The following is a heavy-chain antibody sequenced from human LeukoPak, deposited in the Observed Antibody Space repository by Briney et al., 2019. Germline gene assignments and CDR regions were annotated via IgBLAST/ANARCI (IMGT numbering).Heavy chain of an antibody. Sequence: GGSLRLSCAASGFTFSSYAMHWVRQAPGKGLEYASAISSNGGSTYYANSVKGRFTISRDNSKNTLYLQMGSLRAEDMAVYYCARDGGYSSSWYDYWGQGTLVTVSS. CDR3: ARDGGYSSSWYDY. CDR2: ISSNGGST. V-gene: IGHV3-64*01. D-gene: IGHD6-13*01. CDR1: GFTFSSYA. J-gene: IGHJ4*02.